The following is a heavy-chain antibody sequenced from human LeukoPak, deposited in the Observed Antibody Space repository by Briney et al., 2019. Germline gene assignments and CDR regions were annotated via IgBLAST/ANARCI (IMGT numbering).Heavy chain of an antibody. J-gene: IGHJ6*03. CDR1: GYTFTSYG. CDR3: ARAVRGNYYGSGSYYRPLYYYYMDV. V-gene: IGHV1-18*01. CDR2: ISAYNGNT. D-gene: IGHD3-10*01. Sequence: ASVKVPCKASGYTFTSYGISWVRQAPGQGLEWMGWISAYNGNTNYAQKLQGRVTMTTDTSTSTAYMELRSLRSDDTAVYYCARAVRGNYYGSGSYYRPLYYYYMDVWGKGTTVTVSS.